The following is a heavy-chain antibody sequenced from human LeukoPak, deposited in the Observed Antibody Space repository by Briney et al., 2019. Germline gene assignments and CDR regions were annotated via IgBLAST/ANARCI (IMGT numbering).Heavy chain of an antibody. CDR3: SRTMVPVVITFDV. CDR1: GFSFSTNS. Sequence: PGGSLRLSCVASGFSFSTNSMNWLRQAPGRELQWVAYISGDSSTILYADSVKGRFTISRVNARNSLFLEMTSLRDDDTALYHCSRTMVPVVITFDVWGRGTWVTVSS. J-gene: IGHJ3*01. CDR2: ISGDSSTI. D-gene: IGHD3-10*01. V-gene: IGHV3-48*02.